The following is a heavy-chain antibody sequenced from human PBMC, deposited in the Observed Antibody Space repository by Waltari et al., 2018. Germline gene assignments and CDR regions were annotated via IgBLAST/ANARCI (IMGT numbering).Heavy chain of an antibody. Sequence: QVQLQESGPGLVKPSETLSLTCTVSGGSISSYYWSWIRQPPGKGLEWIGYIYYSGGTNYNPPLKSRVTISVDTSKNQFSLKLSSVTAADTAVYYCARAEKLGIVDYWGQGTLVTVSS. V-gene: IGHV4-59*01. CDR1: GGSISSYY. D-gene: IGHD7-27*01. CDR2: IYYSGGT. CDR3: ARAEKLGIVDY. J-gene: IGHJ4*02.